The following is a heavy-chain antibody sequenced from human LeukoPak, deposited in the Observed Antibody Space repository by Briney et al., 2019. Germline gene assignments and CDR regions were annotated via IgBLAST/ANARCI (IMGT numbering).Heavy chain of an antibody. CDR1: GFTFGDYA. V-gene: IGHV3-49*03. CDR3: TRDRVDIVATTIYYYYYMDV. D-gene: IGHD5-12*01. CDR2: IRSKAYGGTT. J-gene: IGHJ6*03. Sequence: GGSLRLSCTASGFTFGDYAMSWFRQAPGKGLEWVGFIRSKAYGGTTEYAASVKGRFTISRDDSKSIAYLQMNSLKTEDTAMYYCTRDRVDIVATTIYYYYYMDVWGKGTTVTVSS.